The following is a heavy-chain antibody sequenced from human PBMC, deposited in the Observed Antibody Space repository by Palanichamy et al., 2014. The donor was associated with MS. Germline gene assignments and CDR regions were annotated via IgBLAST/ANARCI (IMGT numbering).Heavy chain of an antibody. J-gene: IGHJ4*02. D-gene: IGHD6-6*01. CDR1: GGSISSYY. CDR2: IYYSGST. CDR3: ARVGQLVLFDY. Sequence: QVQLLESGPGLVKPSETLSLTCTVSGGSISSYYWSWIRQPPGKGLEWIGYIYYSGSTNYNPSLKSRVTISVDTSKNQFSLKLSSVTAADTAVYYCARVGQLVLFDYWGQGTLVTVSS. V-gene: IGHV4-59*01.